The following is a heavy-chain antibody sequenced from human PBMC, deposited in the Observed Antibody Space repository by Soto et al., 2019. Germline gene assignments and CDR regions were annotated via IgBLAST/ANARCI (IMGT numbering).Heavy chain of an antibody. CDR1: GGSVTNSSYY. J-gene: IGHJ4*02. Sequence: LSLTCTVSGGSVTNSSYYWGWIRQSPGKGLEWIGSVYYRGRSYAKSSVKSRVTRPVDTSKNPFSLSANSGTASDTAVYFCVSQRTTVPTQAYFDYWGPGALVTVSS. CDR2: VYYRGRS. V-gene: IGHV4-39*01. D-gene: IGHD4-17*01. CDR3: VSQRTTVPTQAYFDY.